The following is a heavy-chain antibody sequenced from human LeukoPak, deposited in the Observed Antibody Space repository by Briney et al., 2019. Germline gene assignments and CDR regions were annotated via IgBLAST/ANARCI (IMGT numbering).Heavy chain of an antibody. D-gene: IGHD3-3*02. CDR1: RYSLTSYC. Sequence: GDSLKISRKGPRYSLTSYCNGWVRQMPGKGLELSGIIYPVDSDTRYSTSFQGQVATSADKSISTASLPWRSLKAADAAMYYCARRLLADARAYILRWFAPWGQGTLVTVSS. V-gene: IGHV5-51*01. CDR2: IYPVDSDT. J-gene: IGHJ5*02. CDR3: ARRLLADARAYILRWFAP.